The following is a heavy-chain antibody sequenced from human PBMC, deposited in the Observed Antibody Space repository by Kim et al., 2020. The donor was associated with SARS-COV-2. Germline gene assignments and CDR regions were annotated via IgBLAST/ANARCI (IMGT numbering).Heavy chain of an antibody. Sequence: ASVKVSCKASGYTFTTYAMHWVRQAPGQRLEWMGWINRDNGNTKYSQKFQDRVTITRDTSASSAYMELSSLRSEDTAVYYCAGAGGSSGRTQDGMDVWGQGTTVTVSS. J-gene: IGHJ6*02. CDR1: GYTFTTYA. CDR3: AGAGGSSGRTQDGMDV. V-gene: IGHV1-3*01. CDR2: INRDNGNT. D-gene: IGHD3-10*01.